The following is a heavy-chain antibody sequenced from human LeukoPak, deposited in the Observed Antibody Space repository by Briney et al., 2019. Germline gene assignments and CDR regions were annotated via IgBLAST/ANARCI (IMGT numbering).Heavy chain of an antibody. J-gene: IGHJ4*02. CDR3: AKELDTMFFDY. CDR2: AGWAGGTT. D-gene: IGHD3-10*02. Sequence: GGSLRLSCATSGFNFDRYTIHWVRQAPGKGLEWVSLAGWAGGTTFYSDSVRGRFTISRDSGRKSVYLQMNSLTTDDTAFYFCAKELDTMFFDYWGQGALVSVSS. CDR1: GFNFDRYT. V-gene: IGHV3-43*01.